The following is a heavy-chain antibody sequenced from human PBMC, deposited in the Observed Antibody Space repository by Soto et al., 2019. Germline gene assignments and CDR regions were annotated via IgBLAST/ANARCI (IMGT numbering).Heavy chain of an antibody. CDR3: ARGLSSYGDYVNWYFDL. Sequence: QVQLVQSGAEVKKPWASVKVSCQASGYTFTNYDINWVRQATGQGLEWMGWMNPNSGNTGHAQKFQGRVTMTRNTSISTSYMELSSLSSDDTAVYYCARGLSSYGDYVNWYFDLWGRGTLVTVSS. D-gene: IGHD4-17*01. J-gene: IGHJ2*01. CDR2: MNPNSGNT. CDR1: GYTFTNYD. V-gene: IGHV1-8*01.